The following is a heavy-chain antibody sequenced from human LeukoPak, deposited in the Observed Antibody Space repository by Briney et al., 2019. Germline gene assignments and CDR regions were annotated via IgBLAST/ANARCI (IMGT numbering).Heavy chain of an antibody. Sequence: ASVKVSCKASGCTFTSDYIHWVRQAPGQGLEWMGIINPSGGSTSYAQKFQARVTMTRDTSTRTVYMELSSLRSEDTAVYYCARKPFGLGGLDYWGQGTLVTASS. J-gene: IGHJ4*02. CDR2: INPSGGST. CDR3: ARKPFGLGGLDY. CDR1: GCTFTSDY. D-gene: IGHD3-16*01. V-gene: IGHV1-46*01.